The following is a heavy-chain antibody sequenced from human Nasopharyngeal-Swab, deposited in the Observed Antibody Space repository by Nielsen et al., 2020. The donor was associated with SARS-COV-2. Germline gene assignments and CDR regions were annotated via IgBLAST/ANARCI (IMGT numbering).Heavy chain of an antibody. J-gene: IGHJ4*02. CDR3: AKDPRNTATVNYFDY. V-gene: IGHV3-23*01. Sequence: GESLKIPCAASGFTFSSYAMSWVRQAPGKGLEWVSAISGSGGSTYYADSVKGRFTTSRDNSKNTLYLQMNSLRAEDTAVYYCAKDPRNTATVNYFDYWGQGTLVTVSS. CDR2: ISGSGGST. D-gene: IGHD5-18*01. CDR1: GFTFSSYA.